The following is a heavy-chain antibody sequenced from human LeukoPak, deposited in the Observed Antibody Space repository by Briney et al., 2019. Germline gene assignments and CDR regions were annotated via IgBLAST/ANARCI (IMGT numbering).Heavy chain of an antibody. CDR2: ISGSGGET. D-gene: IGHD3-10*01. V-gene: IGHV3-23*01. J-gene: IGHJ5*02. CDR3: ASQYGAGSNKRLEP. Sequence: PGGSLRLSCAASGFTFSSYGMSWVRQAPGEGLEWVAAISGSGGETFYTDSVKGRFTISRDNSKNTLFLQMNSLRAEDTAVYYCASQYGAGSNKRLEPWGQGTLVTVSS. CDR1: GFTFSSYG.